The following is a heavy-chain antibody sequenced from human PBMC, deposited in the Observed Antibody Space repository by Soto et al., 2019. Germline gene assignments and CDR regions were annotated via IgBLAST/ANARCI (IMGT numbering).Heavy chain of an antibody. CDR2: IYYSGST. CDR1: GGSISSGGYY. V-gene: IGHV4-31*03. CDR3: ARDTKTSPENYYYGMDV. J-gene: IGHJ6*02. Sequence: QVQLQESGPGLVKPSQTLSLTCTVSGGSISSGGYYWSWIRQHPGKGLEWIGYIYYSGSTYYNPSLKSRVTISVDTSKNQFSLKLSSVTAADTAVYYCARDTKTSPENYYYGMDVWGQGTTVTVSS. D-gene: IGHD2-8*01.